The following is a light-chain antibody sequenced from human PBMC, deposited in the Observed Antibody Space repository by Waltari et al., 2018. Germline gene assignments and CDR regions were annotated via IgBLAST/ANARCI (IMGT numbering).Light chain of an antibody. J-gene: IGLJ1*01. CDR2: EDI. V-gene: IGLV3-10*01. CDR3: HSLNSVGNGYV. Sequence: SNELTQPPSVSVSPGQTARITCSGDALPTKYASWYQQKSGQAPVLVIYEDITRPSGIPDGFSGSSSGTVATLTISGAQVEDEADYYCHSLNSVGNGYVFGTGTKFTVL. CDR1: ALPTKY.